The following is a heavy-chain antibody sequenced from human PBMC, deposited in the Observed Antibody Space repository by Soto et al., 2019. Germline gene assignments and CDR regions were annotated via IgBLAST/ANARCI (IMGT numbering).Heavy chain of an antibody. D-gene: IGHD2-21*01. CDR2: LSGSGGSI. CDR3: AKDREGCGTTRCLLYGLEV. CDR1: GFNFRNYV. V-gene: IGHV3-23*01. J-gene: IGHJ6*02. Sequence: EVQLLESGGGLAQPGGSLRLACAASGFNFRNYVMSWVRQAPGKGLEWGSGLSGSGGSIYYAESVKGRFTISRDNSKSTLDLQTDSLRAEDTAIYFCAKDREGCGTTRCLLYGLEVWGQGTTVTVSS.